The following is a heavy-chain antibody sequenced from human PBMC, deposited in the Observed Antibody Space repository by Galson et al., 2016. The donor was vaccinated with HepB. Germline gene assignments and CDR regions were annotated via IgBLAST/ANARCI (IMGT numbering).Heavy chain of an antibody. D-gene: IGHD2-2*01. CDR1: GFTFGHYA. V-gene: IGHV3-9*01. J-gene: IGHJ4*02. CDR3: AKSDCSSTSCFPDY. Sequence: SLRLSCAASGFTFGHYAMQWVRQAPGKGLEWVSGISWNSDSIGYADSVKGRFTISRDNAKNSLYLQMNSLRAEDTALYYCAKSDCSSTSCFPDYWGQGTLVTVSS. CDR2: ISWNSDSI.